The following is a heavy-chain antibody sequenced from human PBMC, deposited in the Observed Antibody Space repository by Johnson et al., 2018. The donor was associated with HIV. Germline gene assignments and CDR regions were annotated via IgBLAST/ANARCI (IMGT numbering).Heavy chain of an antibody. D-gene: IGHD3-3*01. J-gene: IGHJ3*01. CDR1: GFTFSDYY. Sequence: VQLVESGGGLVQPGGSLRLSCVVSGFTFSDYYMDWVRQAPGKGLEWVSVISGSGVSTYYADSVKGRFTISRDNSKNTLYLQMNSLRAEDSAIDYCAKGPVKWSDVWSASDAVDVWGQGTMVTVSS. CDR3: AKGPVKWSDVWSASDAVDV. CDR2: ISGSGVST. V-gene: IGHV3-23*04.